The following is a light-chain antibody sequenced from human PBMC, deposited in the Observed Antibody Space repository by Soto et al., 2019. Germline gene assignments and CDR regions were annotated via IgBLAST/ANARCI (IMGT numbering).Light chain of an antibody. Sequence: EIVMPQAPANVYVSPFERDTPCCRASQSVKSYLAWYQQKPGQAPRVLIYGASTRATGIPARFSGSGSGTEFTLTISSLQSEDFAVYYCQQYNNWPPITFGQGTRLEIK. J-gene: IGKJ5*01. CDR3: QQYNNWPPIT. CDR1: QSVKSY. V-gene: IGKV3-15*01. CDR2: GAS.